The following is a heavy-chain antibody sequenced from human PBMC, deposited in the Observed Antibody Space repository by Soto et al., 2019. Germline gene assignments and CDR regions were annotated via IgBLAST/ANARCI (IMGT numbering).Heavy chain of an antibody. V-gene: IGHV3-23*01. J-gene: IGHJ6*02. CDR1: GFKFRSYG. D-gene: IGHD3-3*01. CDR3: VKDRATIFGVIWKYGMDV. CDR2: INESGGTT. Sequence: EEQLLESGGGLVEPGGSLRLSCVASGFKFRSYGMAWVRQAPGKGLEWVSDINESGGTTNYADSVRGRFAISRDNSRNIRDLLMNSLRPDDTAVYYCVKDRATIFGVIWKYGMDVWGQGTTVYVSS.